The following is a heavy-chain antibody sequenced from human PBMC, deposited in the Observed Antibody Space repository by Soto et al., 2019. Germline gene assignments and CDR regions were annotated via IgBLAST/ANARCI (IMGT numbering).Heavy chain of an antibody. V-gene: IGHV2-5*02. CDR1: GFSLSTSGVG. Sequence: QITLKESGPTLVKPTQTLTLTCTFSGFSLSTSGVGVGWIRQPPGKALEWLALIYWDDDKRYSPSLKSRLTITKDTSKNQVVLTMTNMDPVDTATYYCAHLGITGTTTWTNWFDPWGQGTLVTVSS. CDR3: AHLGITGTTTWTNWFDP. D-gene: IGHD1-7*01. CDR2: IYWDDDK. J-gene: IGHJ5*02.